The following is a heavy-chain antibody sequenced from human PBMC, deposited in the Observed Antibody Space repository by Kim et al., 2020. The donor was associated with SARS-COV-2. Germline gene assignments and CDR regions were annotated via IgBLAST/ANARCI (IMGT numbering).Heavy chain of an antibody. D-gene: IGHD6-6*01. Sequence: ASVKVSCKASGYTFTGYYMHWVRQAPGQGLEWMGRINPNSGGTNYAQKFQGRVTMTRDTSISTAYMELSRLRSDDTAVYHCASGGAYSSSPNWFDPWGQGTLVTVSS. CDR3: ASGGAYSSSPNWFDP. CDR2: INPNSGGT. J-gene: IGHJ5*02. V-gene: IGHV1-2*06. CDR1: GYTFTGYY.